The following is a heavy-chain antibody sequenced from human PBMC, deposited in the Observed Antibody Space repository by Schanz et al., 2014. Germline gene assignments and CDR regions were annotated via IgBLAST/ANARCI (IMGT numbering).Heavy chain of an antibody. CDR2: FIPILDVG. CDR1: RSTFSSYT. D-gene: IGHD6-13*01. V-gene: IGHV1-69*02. CDR3: ARDGHSSNWRSYFFYGLDV. Sequence: QVQLVQSGAEVKKPGSSVKVSCKASRSTFSSYTISWVRQARGQGLEWVGRFIPILDVGNYAQKFQGWVTMTRDTSISTAYMEVRRLRSDDTAIYYCARDGHSSNWRSYFFYGLDVWGQGTTVTVSS. J-gene: IGHJ6*02.